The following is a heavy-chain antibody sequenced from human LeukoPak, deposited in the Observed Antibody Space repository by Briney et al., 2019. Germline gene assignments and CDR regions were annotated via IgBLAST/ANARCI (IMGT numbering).Heavy chain of an antibody. CDR3: AREWELTVFDY. J-gene: IGHJ4*02. D-gene: IGHD1-26*01. CDR2: ISSSSSYI. Sequence: GGSLRLFCAASGFTFSSYSMNWVRQAPGKGLEWVSSISSSSSYIYYADSVKGRFTISRDNAKNSLYLQMNSLRAEDTAVYYCAREWELTVFDYWGQGTLVTVSS. V-gene: IGHV3-21*01. CDR1: GFTFSSYS.